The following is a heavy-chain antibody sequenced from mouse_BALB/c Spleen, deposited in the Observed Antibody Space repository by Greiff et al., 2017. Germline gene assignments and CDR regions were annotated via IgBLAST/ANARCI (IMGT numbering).Heavy chain of an antibody. CDR1: GYTFTDYN. V-gene: IGHV1S29*02. CDR2: IYPYNGGT. CDR3: AKEDYYGSSYYFDY. J-gene: IGHJ2*01. D-gene: IGHD1-1*01. Sequence: VQLKESGPELVKPGASVKISCKASGYTFTDYNMHWVKQSHGKSLEWIGYIYPYNGGTGYNQKFKSKATLTVDNSSSTAYMELRSLTSEDSAVYYCAKEDYYGSSYYFDYWGQGTTLTVSS.